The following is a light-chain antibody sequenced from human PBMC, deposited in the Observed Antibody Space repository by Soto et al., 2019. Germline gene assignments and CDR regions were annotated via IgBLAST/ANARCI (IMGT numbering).Light chain of an antibody. V-gene: IGKV1-12*01. CDR3: HQASSFPLT. CDR1: QAISAW. J-gene: IGKJ4*01. Sequence: DIQMTQSPSSVSASVGDTVTIACRASQAISAWLAWYQHKPGRAPKLLIYKTSNLQTGVPSRFSGRGSETTFTFTLTISNLQPEDFATYYCHQASSFPLTFGGGTKVEIK. CDR2: KTS.